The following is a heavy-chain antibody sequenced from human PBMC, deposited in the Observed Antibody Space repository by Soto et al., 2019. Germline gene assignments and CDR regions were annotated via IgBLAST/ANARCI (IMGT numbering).Heavy chain of an antibody. J-gene: IGHJ4*02. CDR3: ARDLSGDYVYDY. D-gene: IGHD4-17*01. CDR1: GFTFSSYG. Sequence: GGSLRLSCAASGFTFSSYGMHWVRQAPGKGLEWVAVIWYDGSNKYYADSVKGRFTISRDNSKNTLYLQMNSLRAEDTAVYYCARDLSGDYVYDYWGQGTLVTVSS. V-gene: IGHV3-33*01. CDR2: IWYDGSNK.